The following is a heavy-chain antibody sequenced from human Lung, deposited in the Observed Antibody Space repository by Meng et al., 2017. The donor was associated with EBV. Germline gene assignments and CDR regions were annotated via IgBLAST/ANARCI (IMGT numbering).Heavy chain of an antibody. J-gene: IGHJ4*02. CDR3: ARERTSNRFDY. V-gene: IGHV3-21*01. Sequence: EVQLEESGGGLVKPGESLRLSCAASGFTLRSYSMNWVRLAPGKGMEWVSSISSNSIDIYYADLVKGRFTISRDNAKNSLFLQMNSLRAEDTAVYYCARERTSNRFDYWGQGTLVTVSS. CDR1: GFTLRSYS. D-gene: IGHD2-8*01. CDR2: ISSNSIDI.